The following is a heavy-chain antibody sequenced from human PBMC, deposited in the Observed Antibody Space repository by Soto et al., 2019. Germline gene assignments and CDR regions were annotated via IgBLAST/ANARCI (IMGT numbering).Heavy chain of an antibody. D-gene: IGHD2-2*01. CDR2: MNPNSGNT. CDR1: GYTFTSYD. V-gene: IGHV1-8*01. Sequence: QVQLVQSGAEVKKPGASVKVSCKASGYTFTSYDINWVRQATGQGLEWMGWMNPNSGNTGYAQKFQGGVTMTRNTSIRTAYMELSSLRSEDTAVYYCARGRVVPAALYYYYYYMDVWGKGTTVTVSS. CDR3: ARGRVVPAALYYYYYYMDV. J-gene: IGHJ6*03.